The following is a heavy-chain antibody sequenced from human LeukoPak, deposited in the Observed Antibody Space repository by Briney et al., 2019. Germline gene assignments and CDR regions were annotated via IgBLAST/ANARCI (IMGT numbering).Heavy chain of an antibody. V-gene: IGHV3-23*01. J-gene: IGHJ4*02. D-gene: IGHD3-3*01. CDR2: ISGSGGST. CDR3: AKDWYDFWSGYPTDY. CDR1: RLTFSSYD. Sequence: PGGSLRLSCAASRLTFSSYDMNWVRQAPGKGLEWVSAISGSGGSTYYADSVKGRFTISRDNSKNTLYLQMNSLRAEDTAVYYCAKDWYDFWSGYPTDYWGQGTLVTVSS.